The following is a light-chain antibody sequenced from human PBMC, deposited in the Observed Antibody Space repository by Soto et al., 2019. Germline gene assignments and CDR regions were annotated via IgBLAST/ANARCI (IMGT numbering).Light chain of an antibody. J-gene: IGKJ2*01. V-gene: IGKV1-5*03. Sequence: DVQMAQSPSTLSASVGDRVTITCRASQSINTCLAWYQQKPGKAPKLRIYKASSLESGVPSRFSGSGSGTEFTLTISSLQPDDFATYYCQQYNTYSRAFGQGTKLEIQ. CDR2: KAS. CDR1: QSINTC. CDR3: QQYNTYSRA.